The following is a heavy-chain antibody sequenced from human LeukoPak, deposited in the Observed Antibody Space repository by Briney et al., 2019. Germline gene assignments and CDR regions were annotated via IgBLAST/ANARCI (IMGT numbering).Heavy chain of an antibody. J-gene: IGHJ3*02. D-gene: IGHD3-22*01. Sequence: GGSLRLSCAASGFTFSSYAMSWVRQAPGKGLEWVSAISGSGGSTYYADSVKGRFTISRDNSKHTLYLQMNSLRAEDTAVYYCAKPRRDTYYYDSSGEGEAFDIWGQGTMVTVSS. V-gene: IGHV3-23*01. CDR2: ISGSGGST. CDR3: AKPRRDTYYYDSSGEGEAFDI. CDR1: GFTFSSYA.